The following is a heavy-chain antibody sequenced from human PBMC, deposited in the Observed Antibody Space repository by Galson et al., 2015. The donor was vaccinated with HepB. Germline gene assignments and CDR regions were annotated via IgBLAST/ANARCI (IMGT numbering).Heavy chain of an antibody. V-gene: IGHV1-2*04. J-gene: IGHJ6*02. CDR3: ARDHVSSGGPRGGMDV. CDR2: INPNSGGT. D-gene: IGHD6-19*01. CDR1: GYTFTGYY. Sequence: SVKVSCKASGYTFTGYYMHWVRQAPGQGLEWMGWINPNSGGTNYAQKFQGWVTMTRDTSISTAYMELSRLRSDDTAVYYCARDHVSSGGPRGGMDVWGQGTTVTVSS.